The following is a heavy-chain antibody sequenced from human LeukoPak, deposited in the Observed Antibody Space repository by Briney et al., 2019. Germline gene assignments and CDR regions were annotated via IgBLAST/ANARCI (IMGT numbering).Heavy chain of an antibody. CDR1: GYTFTGYY. CDR2: VNPNSGGT. CDR3: ARDSAYWSVGSLPET. V-gene: IGHV1-2*02. D-gene: IGHD2-8*02. J-gene: IGHJ5*02. Sequence: ASVKVSCKASGYTFTGYYMHWVRQAPGQGLEWMGWVNPNSGGTNYAQKFQGRVTMTRDTSISTAYMELSRLRSDDTAVYYCARDSAYWSVGSLPETWGQGTLVTVSS.